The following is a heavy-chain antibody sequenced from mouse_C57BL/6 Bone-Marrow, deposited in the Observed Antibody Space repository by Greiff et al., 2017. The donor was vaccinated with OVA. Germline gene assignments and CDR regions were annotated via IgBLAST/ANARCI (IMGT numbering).Heavy chain of an antibody. Sequence: VQLQQSGAELVRPGASVKLSCTASGFNIKDDYMHWVKQRPEQGLEWIGWIDPENGDTEYASKFQGKATITADTSSNTAYLQLSSLTSEDTAVYYCTTEGNYYGYDWGLGTLVTVSA. D-gene: IGHD2-2*01. CDR2: IDPENGDT. V-gene: IGHV14-4*01. CDR3: TTEGNYYGYD. CDR1: GFNIKDDY. J-gene: IGHJ3*01.